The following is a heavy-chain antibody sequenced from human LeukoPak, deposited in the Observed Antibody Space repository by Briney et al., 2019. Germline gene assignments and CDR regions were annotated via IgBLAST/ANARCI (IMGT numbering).Heavy chain of an antibody. J-gene: IGHJ4*02. CDR3: ASGRYRGGFFFDY. Sequence: GASVKVSCKASGGSFRTYPISWVRQAPGQGLEWMGWISAYNGNTNYAQKLQGRVTMTTDTSTSTAYMELRSLRSDDTAVYYCASGRYRGGFFFDYWGQGTLVTVSS. CDR2: ISAYNGNT. CDR1: GGSFRTYP. V-gene: IGHV1-18*01. D-gene: IGHD3-10*01.